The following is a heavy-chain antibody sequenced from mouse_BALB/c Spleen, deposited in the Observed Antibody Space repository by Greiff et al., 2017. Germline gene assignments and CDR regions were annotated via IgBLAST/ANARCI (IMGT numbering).Heavy chain of an antibody. J-gene: IGHJ3*01. CDR2: INPSTGYT. V-gene: IGHV1-7*01. CDR3: AKLGQGGFAY. CDR1: GYTFTSYW. D-gene: IGHD4-1*01. Sequence: GQLQESGADLAKPGASVKMSCKASGYTFTSYWMHWVKQRPGQGLEWIGYINPSTGYTEYNQKFKDKATLTADKSSSTAYMQLSSLTSEDSAVYYCAKLGQGGFAYWGQGTLVTVSA.